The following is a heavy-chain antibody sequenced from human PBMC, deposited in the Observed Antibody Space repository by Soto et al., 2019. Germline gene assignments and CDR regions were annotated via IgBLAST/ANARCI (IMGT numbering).Heavy chain of an antibody. J-gene: IGHJ5*02. V-gene: IGHV1-18*01. Sequence: QVQLVQSGAEVKKPGASVKVSCKASGYTFTSYGISWVRQAPGQGLEWMGWISAYNGNTNYAQKLQGRVTMTTDTSTRTAYMELRSLRSDDTAVYYCARDLRGGYDWDWFDPWGQGTLATVSS. D-gene: IGHD5-12*01. CDR2: ISAYNGNT. CDR1: GYTFTSYG. CDR3: ARDLRGGYDWDWFDP.